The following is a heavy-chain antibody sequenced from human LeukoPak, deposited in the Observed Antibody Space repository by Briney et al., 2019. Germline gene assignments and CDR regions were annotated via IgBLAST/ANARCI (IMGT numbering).Heavy chain of an antibody. V-gene: IGHV4-61*01. J-gene: IGHJ4*02. CDR1: GGSISSGSYY. Sequence: SETLSLTCTVSGGSISSGSYYWSWIRQPPGKGLEWIGYIYYSGSTNYNPSLKSRVTMSVDTSKNQFSLNLISVTAADTAVYYCARDLTDYYELDYWGQGTLVTVSS. CDR3: ARDLTDYYELDY. D-gene: IGHD3-22*01. CDR2: IYYSGST.